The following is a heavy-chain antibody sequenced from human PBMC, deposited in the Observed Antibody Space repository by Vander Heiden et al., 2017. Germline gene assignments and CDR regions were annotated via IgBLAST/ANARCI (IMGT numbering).Heavy chain of an antibody. D-gene: IGHD3-9*01. V-gene: IGHV4-4*07. J-gene: IGHJ4*02. Sequence: QVQLQASGPGLVQPSETLSLTCTVSVGSIISYSWGWSRQPAGKGLEWIGRMYTSGSTNYNPSLKSRVTMSVDTSKNQFSLKLSSVTAADTAVYYCARGDILTGYHLDYWGQGTLVTVSS. CDR1: VGSIISYS. CDR3: ARGDILTGYHLDY. CDR2: MYTSGST.